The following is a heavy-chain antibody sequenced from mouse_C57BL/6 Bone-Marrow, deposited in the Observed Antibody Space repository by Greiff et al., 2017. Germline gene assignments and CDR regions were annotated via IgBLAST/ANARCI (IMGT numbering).Heavy chain of an antibody. V-gene: IGHV1-64*01. CDR2: IHPNSGST. CDR3: AGPCNYLYWYFDV. Sequence: QVQLQQPGAGLVKPGASVKLSCTASGYTFTSYWMHWVKHRPGPGLEWIGMIHPNSGSTNYNEQFQSKATLTVDKSSSTAYMQLSSLTSEDSAVYSCAGPCNYLYWYFDVWGTGTTVTVSS. CDR1: GYTFTSYW. J-gene: IGHJ1*03. D-gene: IGHD2-1*01.